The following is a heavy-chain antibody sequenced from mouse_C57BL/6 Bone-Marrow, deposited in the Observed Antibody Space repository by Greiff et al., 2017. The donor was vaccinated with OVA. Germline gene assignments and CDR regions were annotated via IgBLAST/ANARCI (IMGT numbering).Heavy chain of an antibody. J-gene: IGHJ2*01. CDR2: ISSGGDYI. D-gene: IGHD2-5*01. Sequence: EVQLLESGEGLVKPGGSLKLSCAASGFTFSSYAMSWVRQTPEKRLEWVAYISSGGDYIYYADTVKGRFTISRDNASNTLYLQMSSLKSEDTAMYYCTREESNWSLDYWGQGTTLTVSS. CDR3: TREESNWSLDY. CDR1: GFTFSSYA. V-gene: IGHV5-9-1*02.